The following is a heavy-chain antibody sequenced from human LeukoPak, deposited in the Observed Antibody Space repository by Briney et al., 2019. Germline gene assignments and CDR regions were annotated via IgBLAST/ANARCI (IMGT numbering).Heavy chain of an antibody. D-gene: IGHD3-22*01. V-gene: IGHV3-23*01. CDR2: ISGSGGST. CDR3: AKYYYDSSGTLDY. J-gene: IGHJ4*02. CDR1: GFTFSSYA. Sequence: PGGSLRLSCGASGFTFSSYAMSWVRQAPGKGLEWVSAISGSGGSTYYADSVKGRFTISRDNSKNTLYLRMNSLRAEDTAVYYCAKYYYDSSGTLDYWGQGTLVTVSS.